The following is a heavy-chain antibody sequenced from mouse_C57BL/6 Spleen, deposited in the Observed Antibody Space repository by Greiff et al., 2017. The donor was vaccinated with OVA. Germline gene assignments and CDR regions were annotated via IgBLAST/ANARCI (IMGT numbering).Heavy chain of an antibody. CDR2: ISDGGSYT. CDR1: GFTFSSYA. D-gene: IGHD3-2*02. J-gene: IGHJ1*03. Sequence: EVMLVESGGGLVKPGGSLKLSCAASGFTFSSYAMSWVRQTPEKRLEWVATISDGGSYTYYPDNVKGRFTISRDNAKNNLYLQMSHLKSEDTAMYYCARDRQGYFDVWGTGTTVTVSS. CDR3: ARDRQGYFDV. V-gene: IGHV5-4*01.